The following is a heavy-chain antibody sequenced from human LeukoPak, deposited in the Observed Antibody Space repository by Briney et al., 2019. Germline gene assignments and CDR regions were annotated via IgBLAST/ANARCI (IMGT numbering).Heavy chain of an antibody. CDR3: ARSGYSSSWYRVDY. V-gene: IGHV4-34*01. CDR2: INHSGST. J-gene: IGHJ4*02. D-gene: IGHD6-13*01. Sequence: SQTLSLTCAVYGGSFSGYYWSWIRQPPGKGLEWIGEINHSGSTNYNPSLKSRVTISVDTSKNQFSLKLSSASAADTAVYYCARSGYSSSWYRVDYWGQGTLVTVSS. CDR1: GGSFSGYY.